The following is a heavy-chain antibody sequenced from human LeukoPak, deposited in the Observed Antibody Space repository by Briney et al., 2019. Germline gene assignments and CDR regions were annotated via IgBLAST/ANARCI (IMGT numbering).Heavy chain of an antibody. J-gene: IGHJ4*02. Sequence: PSETLSLTCTVSGASISSYYWSWIRQPPGKGLEWIGYIFYSGSTYYNPSLKSRVTISVDTSKNQFSLNLSSVTAADTSVYYCAVGPPNRSGSYPFDYWGQGTLVTVSS. CDR2: IFYSGST. CDR3: AVGPPNRSGSYPFDY. V-gene: IGHV4-59*01. D-gene: IGHD1-26*01. CDR1: GASISSYY.